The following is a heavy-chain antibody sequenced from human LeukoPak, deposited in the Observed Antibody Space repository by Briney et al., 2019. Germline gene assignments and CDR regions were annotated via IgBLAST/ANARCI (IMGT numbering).Heavy chain of an antibody. Sequence: PSETLSLTCAVYGGSFSGYYWNWIRQPPGRGLEWIGEINHSGYTNYNPSLKSRVTISVDTSKNQFSLKVSSVTAADTAVYYCARFKSTYYYDSSGYLDAFDIWGQGTMVTVSS. CDR3: ARFKSTYYYDSSGYLDAFDI. CDR2: INHSGYT. J-gene: IGHJ3*02. V-gene: IGHV4-34*01. D-gene: IGHD3-22*01. CDR1: GGSFSGYY.